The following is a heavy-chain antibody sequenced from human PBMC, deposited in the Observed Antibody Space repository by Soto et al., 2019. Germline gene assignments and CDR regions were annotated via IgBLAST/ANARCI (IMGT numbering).Heavy chain of an antibody. V-gene: IGHV3-23*01. J-gene: IGHJ4*02. CDR2: MSGSSSTT. CDR1: GLTFSNYA. Sequence: EVRLLESGGGLVKPGGSLRLSCATSGLTFSNYAMRWVRQAPGGGLEWVSSMSGSSSTTYYADSVKGRFTISRDRSRNTLYLKMSCLRAEDTALYYCAKNQERELPRVIDFWGQGTLVTVS. CDR3: AKNQERELPRVIDF. D-gene: IGHD1-7*01.